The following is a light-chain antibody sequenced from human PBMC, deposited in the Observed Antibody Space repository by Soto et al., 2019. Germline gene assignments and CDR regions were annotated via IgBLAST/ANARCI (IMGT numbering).Light chain of an antibody. V-gene: IGLV3-21*02. CDR3: QVWDSISDHFV. Sequence: SYDLTQPPSVSVAPGQTARISCGGNNIGSKSVHWFQQKPGQAPVLVVYDDNDRPSGIPERFSGSNSGNTATLTISRVEAGDEADYYCQVWDSISDHFVFGTGTKVTVL. CDR1: NIGSKS. J-gene: IGLJ1*01. CDR2: DDN.